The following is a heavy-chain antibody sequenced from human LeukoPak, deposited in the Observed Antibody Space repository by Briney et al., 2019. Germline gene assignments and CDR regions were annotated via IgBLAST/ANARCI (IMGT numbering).Heavy chain of an antibody. CDR1: GLIFDNYN. V-gene: IGHV3-21*01. D-gene: IGHD5-24*01. CDR3: ATHGYNSLDY. CDR2: ISNTGSYI. J-gene: IGHJ4*02. Sequence: GGSLRLSCTASGLIFDNYNMNWVRQAPGKGLEWVSSISNTGSYIYYADSVKGRFTISRDNAKNSLYLQMNSLRAEDTAVYYCATHGYNSLDYWGQGTLVTVSS.